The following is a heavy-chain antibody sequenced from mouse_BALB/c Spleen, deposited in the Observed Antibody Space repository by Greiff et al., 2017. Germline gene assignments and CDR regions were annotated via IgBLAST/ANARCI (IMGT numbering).Heavy chain of an antibody. D-gene: IGHD1-1*01. V-gene: IGHV5-9-4*01. CDR3: AREDYGSSPAWFAY. CDR1: GFTFSSYA. Sequence: EVNLVESGGGLVKPGGSLKLSCAASGFTFSSYAMSWVRQSPEKRLEWVAEISSGGSYTYYPDTVTGRFTISRDNAKNTLYLEMSSLRSEDTAMYYCAREDYGSSPAWFAYWGQGTLVTVSA. J-gene: IGHJ3*01. CDR2: ISSGGSYT.